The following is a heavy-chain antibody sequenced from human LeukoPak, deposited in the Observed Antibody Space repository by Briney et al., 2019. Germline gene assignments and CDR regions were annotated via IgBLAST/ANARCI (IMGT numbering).Heavy chain of an antibody. D-gene: IGHD2-21*02. Sequence: ASVKVSCKASGYTFTGYYMHWVRQAPGQGLEWMGRINPNSGGTNYAQKFQGRVTMTRDTSISTAYMELSRLRSDDTAVYYCARDELGILWWRLPNTYYYYYMDVWGKGTTVTVSS. CDR3: ARDELGILWWRLPNTYYYYYMDV. CDR2: INPNSGGT. V-gene: IGHV1-2*06. CDR1: GYTFTGYY. J-gene: IGHJ6*03.